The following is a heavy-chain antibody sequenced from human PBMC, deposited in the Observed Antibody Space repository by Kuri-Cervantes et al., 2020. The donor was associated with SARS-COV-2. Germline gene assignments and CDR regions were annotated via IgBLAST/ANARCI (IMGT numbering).Heavy chain of an antibody. CDR1: GFTFSDYY. CDR3: ARDQYDFWSGYLRGIGDV. D-gene: IGHD3-3*01. J-gene: IGHJ6*02. CDR2: ISSSSSYT. Sequence: GESLKISCAASGFTFSDYYMSWIRQAPGKGLEWVSYISSSSSYTNYADSVKGRFTISRDNAKNSLYLQMNSLRAEDTAVYYCARDQYDFWSGYLRGIGDVWGQGTTVTVSS. V-gene: IGHV3-11*06.